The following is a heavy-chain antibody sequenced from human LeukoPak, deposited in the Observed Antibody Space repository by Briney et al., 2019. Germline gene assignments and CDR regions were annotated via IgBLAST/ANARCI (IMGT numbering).Heavy chain of an antibody. J-gene: IGHJ3*02. CDR2: ICTSGST. D-gene: IGHD3-22*01. V-gene: IGHV4-4*07. Sequence: PSETLSLTCTVSGGSISSYYWSWIRQPAGKGLEWIGRICTSGSTNYNPSLKSRVTMSVDTSKNQFSLKLSSVTAADTAVYYCASSSPVDSSGYYYGYDAFDIWGQGTMVTASS. CDR3: ASSSPVDSSGYYYGYDAFDI. CDR1: GGSISSYY.